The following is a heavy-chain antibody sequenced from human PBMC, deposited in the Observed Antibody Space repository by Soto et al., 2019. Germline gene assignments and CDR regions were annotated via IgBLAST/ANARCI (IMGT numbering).Heavy chain of an antibody. CDR2: ISSTTNYI. J-gene: IGHJ4*02. Sequence: GESLKISCAASGFTFTRYSMNWVRQAPGKGLEWVSSISSTTNYIYYGDSMKGRFTISRDNAKNSLYLEMNSLRAEDTAVYYCARESEDLTSNFDYWGQGTLVTVSS. V-gene: IGHV3-21*06. CDR1: GFTFTRYS. CDR3: ARESEDLTSNFDY.